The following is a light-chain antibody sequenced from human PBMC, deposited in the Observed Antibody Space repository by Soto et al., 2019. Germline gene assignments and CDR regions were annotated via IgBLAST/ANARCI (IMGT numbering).Light chain of an antibody. CDR3: QQYNTWPLT. Sequence: EKVMTQSPATLSVAPGERATLSCRASQSVSSNLAWYQQKPGQAPRLLIYGASYRATGIPDRFSGRGSGTEFTLAISRLQSEDFAVYYCQQYNTWPLTFGGGTKVDIK. CDR2: GAS. J-gene: IGKJ4*01. V-gene: IGKV3-15*01. CDR1: QSVSSN.